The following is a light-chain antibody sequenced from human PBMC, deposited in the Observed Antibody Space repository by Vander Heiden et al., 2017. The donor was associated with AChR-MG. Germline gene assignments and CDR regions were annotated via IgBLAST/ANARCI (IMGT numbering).Light chain of an antibody. CDR1: SSDVGGYNY. V-gene: IGLV2-11*01. J-gene: IGLJ3*02. Sequence: QSALTQPRSVSGSPGQSVTISCTGTSSDVGGYNYVSWYQQHPGKAPKLMIYDVSKRPSGVPDRFSGSKSGNTASLTISGLQAEDEADYYCCSYAGSHNWVFGGGTKLTVL. CDR3: CSYAGSHNWV. CDR2: DVS.